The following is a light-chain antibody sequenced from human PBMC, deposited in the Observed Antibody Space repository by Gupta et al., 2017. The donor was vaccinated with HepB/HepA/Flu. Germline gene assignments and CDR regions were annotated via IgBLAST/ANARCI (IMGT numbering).Light chain of an antibody. Sequence: DIQMTQSPSSLSASVGDRVTITCRASQSISSYLNWYQQKPGKAPKLLIYAASSLQSGVPSRFSGSGSGRDFTLTISRLQPEDFATYYCQQSDSTRRTFGGGTKVEIK. J-gene: IGKJ4*01. CDR2: AAS. CDR1: QSISSY. CDR3: QQSDSTRRT. V-gene: IGKV1-39*01.